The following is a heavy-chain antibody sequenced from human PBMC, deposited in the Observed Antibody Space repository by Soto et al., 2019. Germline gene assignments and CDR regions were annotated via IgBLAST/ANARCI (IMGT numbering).Heavy chain of an antibody. CDR2: IYHSGST. J-gene: IGHJ4*02. Sequence: PSETLSLTCAVSGGSISSGGYSWSWIRQPPGKGLEWIGYIYHSGSTYYNPSLKSRVTISVDRSKNQFSLKLSSVTAADTAVYYCASSKSTTAMGHGFDYWGQGTLVTVSS. D-gene: IGHD5-18*01. V-gene: IGHV4-30-2*01. CDR1: GGSISSGGYS. CDR3: ASSKSTTAMGHGFDY.